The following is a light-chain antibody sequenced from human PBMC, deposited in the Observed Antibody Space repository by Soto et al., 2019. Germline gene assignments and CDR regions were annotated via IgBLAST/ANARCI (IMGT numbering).Light chain of an antibody. J-gene: IGKJ1*01. CDR2: DVS. Sequence: DIQMTQSPSTLSGSVGDRVTIICRASQTISSWLAWYQQKPGKAPKLLIYDVSSLESGVPSRFSGSGSGTEFTLTISSLQPEDIATYYCQESYSNSFGQGTKVDIK. CDR1: QTISSW. V-gene: IGKV1-5*02. CDR3: QESYSNS.